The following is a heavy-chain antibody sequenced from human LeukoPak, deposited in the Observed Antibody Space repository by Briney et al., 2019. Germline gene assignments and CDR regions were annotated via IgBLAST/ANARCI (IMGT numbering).Heavy chain of an antibody. V-gene: IGHV3-23*01. J-gene: IGHJ4*02. CDR3: ARGPKVPAPTYYSDY. CDR2: LSGSGGST. CDR1: GFTFSSYA. D-gene: IGHD2-2*01. Sequence: PGGSLRHSCAASGFTFSSYAMTWVRQAPGKGLQWVSALSGSGGSTFYADSVKGRFTISRDNSKNTLYLQMNSLRAEDTAVYYCARGPKVPAPTYYSDYWGQGTLVTVSS.